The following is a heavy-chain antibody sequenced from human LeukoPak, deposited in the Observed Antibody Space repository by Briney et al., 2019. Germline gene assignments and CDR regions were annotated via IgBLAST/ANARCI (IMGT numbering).Heavy chain of an antibody. Sequence: SETLSLTCTVSGGSISGSSYHWGWVRQPPGKGLEWIGSIYYSGSTYYSPSLKSRVTISVDTSKNQFSLKLTSVTAADTAVYYCATVSMARGVKSDYWGQGTLVTVSS. V-gene: IGHV4-39*01. CDR3: ATVSMARGVKSDY. CDR2: IYYSGST. CDR1: GGSISGSSYH. D-gene: IGHD3-10*01. J-gene: IGHJ4*02.